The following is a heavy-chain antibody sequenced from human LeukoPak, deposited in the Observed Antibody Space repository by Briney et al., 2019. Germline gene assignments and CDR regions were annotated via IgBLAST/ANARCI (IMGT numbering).Heavy chain of an antibody. D-gene: IGHD2-2*01. J-gene: IGHJ5*02. CDR3: ARRTIVVIPAAMPRRWFDP. Sequence: SETLSLTCTVSGGSISSYHWSWMRQPPGKGLEWIGEINHSGSTNYNPSLKSRVTISVDTSKNQFSLKLSSVTAADTAVYYCARRTIVVIPAAMPRRWFDPWGQGTLVTVSS. V-gene: IGHV4-34*01. CDR1: GGSISSYH. CDR2: INHSGST.